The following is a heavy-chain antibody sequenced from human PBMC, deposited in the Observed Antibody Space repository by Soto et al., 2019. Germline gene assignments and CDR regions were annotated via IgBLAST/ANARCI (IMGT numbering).Heavy chain of an antibody. J-gene: IGHJ6*02. Sequence: WSVGDGSSVGRSGYRGRKKQAPGKGLEWIGSVYYTGTTYYNPSLKSRVVISADTSKNLFSLKLRSVTAADTAFYFYARVGHYNSGLAVRGHGTTVPVSS. CDR1: DGSSVGRSGY. CDR3: ARVGHYNSGLAV. V-gene: IGHV4-39*02. CDR2: VYYTGTT.